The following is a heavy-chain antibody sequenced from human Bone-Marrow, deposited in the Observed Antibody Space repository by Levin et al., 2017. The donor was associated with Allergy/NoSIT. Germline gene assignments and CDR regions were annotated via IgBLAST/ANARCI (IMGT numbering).Heavy chain of an antibody. CDR1: GFTVGNNY. D-gene: IGHD6-13*01. CDR3: ARDPPGVAAAGSGY. V-gene: IGHV3-66*01. J-gene: IGHJ4*02. CDR2: IYSGGST. Sequence: GESLKISCAVSGFTVGNNYMSWVRQAPGKGLEWVSLIYSGGSTYYADSVKGRFTISRDSSKNTLYLQMNNLRVEDTAVYYCARDPPGVAAAGSGYWGQGTLVTVSS.